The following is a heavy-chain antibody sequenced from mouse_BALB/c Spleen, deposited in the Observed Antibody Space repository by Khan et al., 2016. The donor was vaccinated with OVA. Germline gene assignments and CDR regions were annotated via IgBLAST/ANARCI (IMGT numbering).Heavy chain of an antibody. CDR3: TRDRIDY. CDR1: GYTFSTYW. CDR2: INPTSGYT. J-gene: IGHJ2*01. V-gene: IGHV1-7*01. Sequence: VQLQQSGSALAKPGASVKMSCKASGYTFSTYWMHWVKQRPGQGLEWIGYINPTSGYTDYNEKFKDKATLSADKSSSTAYMQLSRLTSEDSAVHYCTRDRIDYWGQGTTLTVSS.